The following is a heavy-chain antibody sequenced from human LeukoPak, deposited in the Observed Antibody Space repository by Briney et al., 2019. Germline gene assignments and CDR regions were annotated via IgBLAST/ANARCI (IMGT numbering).Heavy chain of an antibody. CDR3: AKGSYGMDV. J-gene: IGHJ6*02. CDR1: GFTFDDYA. Sequence: GGSLRLSCAASGFTFDDYAMHWVRQAPGKGLEWVSSISSSSSYIYYADSVKGRFTISRDNAKNSLYLQMNSLRAEDTAVYYCAKGSYGMDVWGQGTTVTVSS. V-gene: IGHV3-21*04. CDR2: ISSSSSYI.